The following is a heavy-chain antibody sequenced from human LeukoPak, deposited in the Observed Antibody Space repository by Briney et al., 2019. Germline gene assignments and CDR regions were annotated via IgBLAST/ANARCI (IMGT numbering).Heavy chain of an antibody. CDR3: ATHIAEATALHY. J-gene: IGHJ4*02. D-gene: IGHD6-13*01. CDR2: ITSSGSTI. CDR1: GFTFSDYY. V-gene: IGHV3-11*01. Sequence: PGGSLRLFCAASGFTFSDYYMSWSRQAPGKGLEWISYITSSGSTIYYADSVKGRFTVSRDNAKNSLYLQMNTLRAEDTAVYYCATHIAEATALHYWGQGTLVTVSS.